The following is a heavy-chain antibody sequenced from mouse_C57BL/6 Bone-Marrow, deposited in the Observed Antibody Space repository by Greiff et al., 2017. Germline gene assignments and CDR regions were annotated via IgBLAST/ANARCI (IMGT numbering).Heavy chain of an antibody. CDR2: IDPENGDT. D-gene: IGHD1-1*01. CDR1: GFNINDYY. CDR3: STHYYGSSCVYFDD. Sequence: VQLQQSGAELVRPGASVKLSCTASGFNINDYYMPWVTQSPEQGLEWIGRIDPENGDTEYASNFQGKVTITADTSSNTAYLQLSSLTSVDTADYYWSTHYYGSSCVYFDDWGQGTTLPVSS. V-gene: IGHV14-4*01. J-gene: IGHJ2*01.